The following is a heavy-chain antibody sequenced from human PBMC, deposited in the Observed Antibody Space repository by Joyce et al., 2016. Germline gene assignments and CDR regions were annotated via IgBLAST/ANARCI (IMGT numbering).Heavy chain of an antibody. CDR3: TTSPTVAS. J-gene: IGHJ5*01. Sequence: EVQLVESGGVLIQPGGSLRISCAASGFTVRNNYMTWVRQAPGKGLEWVAVIFSGGNTFYADSVRGRFTSSRDNSKNTLYLQINSLRAEDTGIYYCTTSPTVASWGQGTLVTVSS. D-gene: IGHD2-2*01. CDR2: IFSGGNT. V-gene: IGHV3-53*01. CDR1: GFTVRNNY.